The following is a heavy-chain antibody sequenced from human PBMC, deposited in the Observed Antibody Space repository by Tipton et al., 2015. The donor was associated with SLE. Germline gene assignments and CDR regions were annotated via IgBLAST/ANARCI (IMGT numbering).Heavy chain of an antibody. Sequence: SLRLSCAASGFTFSNVAMSRVRQAPGKGLEWVSVISGGGSVTNHAGPVKGRFTISRDNSKNTVYLQMNNLRAEDTAIYYCAKDGVRAAAGSYNWFDPWGQGTLVTVSS. D-gene: IGHD6-13*01. V-gene: IGHV3-23*01. CDR1: GFTFSNVA. CDR2: ISGGGSVT. CDR3: AKDGVRAAAGSYNWFDP. J-gene: IGHJ5*02.